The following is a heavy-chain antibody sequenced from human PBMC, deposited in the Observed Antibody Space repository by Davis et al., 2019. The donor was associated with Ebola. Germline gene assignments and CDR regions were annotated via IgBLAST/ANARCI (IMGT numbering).Heavy chain of an antibody. Sequence: GSLRLSCAVSGGSISSSNWWNWVRQPPGKGLEWIGEIYHSGSTNYNPSLKSRVTISVDKSKNQFSLKLSSVTAADTAVYYCARQELELLLDVSFFDPWGQGTLVIVSS. CDR1: GGSISSSNW. J-gene: IGHJ5*02. V-gene: IGHV4-4*02. CDR3: ARQELELLLDVSFFDP. D-gene: IGHD1-7*01. CDR2: IYHSGST.